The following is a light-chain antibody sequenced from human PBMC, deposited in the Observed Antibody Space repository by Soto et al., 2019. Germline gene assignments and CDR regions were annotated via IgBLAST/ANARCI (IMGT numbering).Light chain of an antibody. CDR3: QQADSYPIT. J-gene: IGKJ5*01. V-gene: IGKV1-12*01. Sequence: DIQMTQSPSSVSASVGDRVTITCRASQDISNWLAWYQHKPGKAPKLLISGASSLQSGVPSRFSGGGSGTDFTLTISSLQPDDPATYYWQQADSYPITFGQGTRLEI. CDR2: GAS. CDR1: QDISNW.